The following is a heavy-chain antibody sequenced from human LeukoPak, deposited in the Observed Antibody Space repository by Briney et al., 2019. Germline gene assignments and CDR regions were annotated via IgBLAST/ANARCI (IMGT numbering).Heavy chain of an antibody. V-gene: IGHV3-30-3*01. D-gene: IGHD2-15*01. CDR3: ARDIVVVVAATGVDY. Sequence: PGGSLRLSCAASGFTFSNFAMHWVRQAPGKGLEWVAVISYDGSNKYYADSVKGRFTISRDNTKNTLYLQMNSLRTEDTAVYYCARDIVVVVAATGVDYWGQGTLVTVSS. J-gene: IGHJ4*02. CDR1: GFTFSNFA. CDR2: ISYDGSNK.